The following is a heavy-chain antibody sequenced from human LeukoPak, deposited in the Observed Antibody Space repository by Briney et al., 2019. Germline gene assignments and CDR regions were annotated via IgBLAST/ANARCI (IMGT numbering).Heavy chain of an antibody. Sequence: ASVKVSCKASGYTFTSYAMNWVRQAPGQGLEWMGWINTNTGNPTYAQGFTGRFVFSLDTSVSTAYLQISSLKAEDTAVYYCARDPAEPGIAAAGTDYWGQGTLVTVSS. J-gene: IGHJ4*02. CDR3: ARDPAEPGIAAAGTDY. CDR2: INTNTGNP. V-gene: IGHV7-4-1*02. CDR1: GYTFTSYA. D-gene: IGHD6-13*01.